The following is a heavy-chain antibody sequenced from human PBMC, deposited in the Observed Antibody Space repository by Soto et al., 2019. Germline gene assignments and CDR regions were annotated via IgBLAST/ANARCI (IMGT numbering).Heavy chain of an antibody. CDR3: AAGRRSSSSDYYMDV. D-gene: IGHD6-6*01. J-gene: IGHJ6*03. CDR1: GGSISSGGYY. CDR2: IYYSGST. Sequence: QVKLQESGPGLVKPSQTLSLTCTVSGGSISSGGYYWSWIRQHPGKGLEWIGYIYYSGSTYYNPSLKSRVTISVDTSKNQFSLKLSSVTAADTAVYYCAAGRRSSSSDYYMDVWGKGTTVTVSS. V-gene: IGHV4-31*03.